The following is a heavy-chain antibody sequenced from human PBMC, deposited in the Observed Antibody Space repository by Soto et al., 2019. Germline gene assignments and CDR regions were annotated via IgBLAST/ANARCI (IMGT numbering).Heavy chain of an antibody. V-gene: IGHV1-69*06. Sequence: SVKVSCKASGGTFSSYAISWVRRAPGQGLEWMGGIIPIFGTANYAQKFQGRVTSTADKTTSTAYRELSSLRSEDTAVYYCATIIAINMIPQAFNISGQGTMVTV. CDR3: ATIIAINMIPQAFNI. CDR1: GGTFSSYA. CDR2: IIPIFGTA. D-gene: IGHD3-22*01. J-gene: IGHJ3*02.